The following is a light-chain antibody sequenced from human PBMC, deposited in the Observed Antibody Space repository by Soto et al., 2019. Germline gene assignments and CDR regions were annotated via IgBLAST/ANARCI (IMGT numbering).Light chain of an antibody. Sequence: QSALTQPPSASGSPGHSVTISCTGTSSDVGSYNYVSWYQQHPGKAPKLMIYEVSKRPSGVPDRFSGSKSGFTASLTVSGLQAEDEADYCCSSYAGSNNPYVFGSGTKVTVL. CDR2: EVS. CDR1: SSDVGSYNY. J-gene: IGLJ1*01. CDR3: SSYAGSNNPYV. V-gene: IGLV2-8*01.